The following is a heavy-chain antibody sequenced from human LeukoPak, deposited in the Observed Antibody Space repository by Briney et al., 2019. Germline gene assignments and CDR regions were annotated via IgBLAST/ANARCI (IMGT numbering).Heavy chain of an antibody. D-gene: IGHD2-2*01. CDR3: ARRRGCSSTSCPPDS. CDR1: GYSFTTYW. Sequence: GESLKISCRGSGYSFTTYWIGWVRQMPGKGLAWMGIIYPGDSDTRYSPSFQGQVTMSADKSINTAYLQWSSMKASDTAMYYCARRRGCSSTSCPPDSWGQGTLVTVSS. CDR2: IYPGDSDT. V-gene: IGHV5-51*01. J-gene: IGHJ4*02.